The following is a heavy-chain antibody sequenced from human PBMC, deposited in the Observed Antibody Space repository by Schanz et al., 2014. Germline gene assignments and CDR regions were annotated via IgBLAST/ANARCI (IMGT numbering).Heavy chain of an antibody. CDR1: GGTLQSYT. Sequence: QVPLVQSGAEVKKPGSSVKVSCKASGGTLQSYTFSWVRQAPGQGLEWMGKIIPILGMENYAQKFQGRVTITADISTSTAYMDLSSLRSDDTAVYYCARDRGHVEQLVLEWYYAMDVWGQGTTVAVSS. CDR3: ARDRGHVEQLVLEWYYAMDV. J-gene: IGHJ6*02. D-gene: IGHD6-6*01. V-gene: IGHV1-69*04. CDR2: IIPILGME.